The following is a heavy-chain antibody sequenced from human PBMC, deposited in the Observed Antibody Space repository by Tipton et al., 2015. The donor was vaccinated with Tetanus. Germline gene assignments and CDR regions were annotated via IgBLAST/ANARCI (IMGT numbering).Heavy chain of an antibody. CDR1: GDSISSSEYY. Sequence: TLSLSCTVSGDSISSSEYYWGWIRQPPGEGLEWIASGYYDGSAYTNPPLKSRIAISIDTSGSQFSLKVHPVTAADTAFYYCTRHVVEAVPRWFDPWGQGTLVTVSS. CDR3: TRHVVEAVPRWFDP. J-gene: IGHJ5*02. CDR2: GYYDGSA. D-gene: IGHD2-2*01. V-gene: IGHV4-39*01.